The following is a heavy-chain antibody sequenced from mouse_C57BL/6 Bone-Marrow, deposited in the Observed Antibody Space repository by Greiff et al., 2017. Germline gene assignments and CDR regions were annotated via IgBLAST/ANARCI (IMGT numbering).Heavy chain of an antibody. D-gene: IGHD2-5*01. V-gene: IGHV14-4*01. Sequence: EVQGVESGAELVRPGASVKLSCTASGFNIKDDYMHWVKQRPEQGLEWIGWIDPENGDTEYASKFQGKATITADTSSNTAYLQLSSLTSEDTAVYYCTDSNYEYFDVWGTGTTVTVSS. CDR1: GFNIKDDY. CDR2: IDPENGDT. J-gene: IGHJ1*03. CDR3: TDSNYEYFDV.